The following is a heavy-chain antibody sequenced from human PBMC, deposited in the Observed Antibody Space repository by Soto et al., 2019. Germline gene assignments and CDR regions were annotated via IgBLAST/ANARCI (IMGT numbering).Heavy chain of an antibody. J-gene: IGHJ5*02. V-gene: IGHV1-3*01. Sequence: GASVKVSCKASGYTFTSYAMHWVRQAPGQRLEWMGWINAGNGNTKYSQKFQGRVTITRDTSASTAYMELSSLRSEDTAVYYCAREGGGGLAIFGVVMFWFDPWGQGTLVTVSS. CDR1: GYTFTSYA. D-gene: IGHD3-3*01. CDR3: AREGGGGLAIFGVVMFWFDP. CDR2: INAGNGNT.